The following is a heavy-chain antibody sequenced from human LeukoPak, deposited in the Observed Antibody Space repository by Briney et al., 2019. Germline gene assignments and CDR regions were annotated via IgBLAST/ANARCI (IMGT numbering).Heavy chain of an antibody. J-gene: IGHJ4*02. Sequence: SETLSLTCAVYGGSFTTYYWSWIRQPPGKGLEWIGSIYYSGSTYYNPSLKSRVTISVDTSRNQFSLKLSSVTAAGTAVYYCARDLLDTAMVTFDYWGQGTLVTVSS. D-gene: IGHD5-18*01. CDR2: IYYSGST. CDR3: ARDLLDTAMVTFDY. CDR1: GGSFTTYY. V-gene: IGHV4-34*01.